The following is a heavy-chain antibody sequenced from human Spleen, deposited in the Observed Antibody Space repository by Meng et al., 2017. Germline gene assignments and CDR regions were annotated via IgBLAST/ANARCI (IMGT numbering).Heavy chain of an antibody. CDR2: VYPGDSDT. CDR1: GYSFTSYW. Sequence: KVSCKGSGYSFTSYWIGWVRQMPGKGLEWMGIVYPGDSDTRYSPSFQGQVTISADKSISTAYLQWSSLKASDTAVYYCARDQIARGAFDIWGQGTMVTVSS. V-gene: IGHV5-51*01. J-gene: IGHJ3*02. CDR3: ARDQIARGAFDI. D-gene: IGHD2-21*01.